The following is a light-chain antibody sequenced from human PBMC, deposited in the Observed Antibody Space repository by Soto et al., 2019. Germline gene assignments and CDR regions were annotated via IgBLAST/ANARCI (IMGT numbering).Light chain of an antibody. CDR1: SSNIGNNY. V-gene: IGLV1-51*02. J-gene: IGLJ3*02. CDR3: GPWDSSLGAGV. Sequence: QSVLTQPPSVSAAPGQTVTISCSGSSSNIGNNYVSWYQQLPGTAPKLLIYENNKRPSGIPDRFSGSKSGTSATLGITGLQTGDEADYYCGPWDSSLGAGVFGGGTKLTVL. CDR2: ENN.